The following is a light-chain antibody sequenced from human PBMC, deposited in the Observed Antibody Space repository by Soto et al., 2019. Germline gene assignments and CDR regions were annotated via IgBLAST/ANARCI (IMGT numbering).Light chain of an antibody. Sequence: QSVLTQPASVSGSPGQSITISCTGTSSDVGGYDYVSWYQIHPGKAPKIMVFEVSNRPSGVSYRFSGSKSGNTASLTISGLQAEDEADYFCSSYSISTAYLFGTGTKLTVL. CDR3: SSYSISTAYL. J-gene: IGLJ1*01. CDR2: EVS. V-gene: IGLV2-14*01. CDR1: SSDVGGYDY.